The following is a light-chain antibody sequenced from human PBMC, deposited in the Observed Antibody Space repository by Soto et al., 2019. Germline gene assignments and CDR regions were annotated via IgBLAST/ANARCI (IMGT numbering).Light chain of an antibody. CDR2: DAS. J-gene: IGKJ4*01. CDR1: HNIYNY. V-gene: IGKV1-33*01. CDR3: QHYDNLPLT. Sequence: IQVNMIRSSLSASVGDRVPIASPASHNIYNYLNWYHQKPGKAPKLLIFDASNLERGVPSRFSGSGSRTHFSLSINNLQPEDVGTYFCQHYDNLPLTFGGGTKVDIK.